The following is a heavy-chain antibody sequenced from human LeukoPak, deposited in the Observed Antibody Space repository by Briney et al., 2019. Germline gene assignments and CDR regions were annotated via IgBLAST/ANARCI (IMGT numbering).Heavy chain of an antibody. CDR1: GGSISSYY. CDR2: IYYSGST. D-gene: IGHD6-13*01. J-gene: IGHJ4*02. Sequence: SETLSLTCTVSGGSISSYYWGWIRQPPGKGLEWIGSIYYSGSTYYNPSLKSRVTISVDTSKNQFSLKLSSVTAADTAVYYCARRRYSSSWYTDYWGQGTLVTVSS. CDR3: ARRRYSSSWYTDY. V-gene: IGHV4-39*01.